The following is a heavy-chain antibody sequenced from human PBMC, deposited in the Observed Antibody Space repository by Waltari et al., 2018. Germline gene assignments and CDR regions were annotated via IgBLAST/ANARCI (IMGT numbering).Heavy chain of an antibody. CDR3: ARERAYYDSSGYYNAWDYFDY. D-gene: IGHD3-22*01. Sequence: QVQLQESGPGLVKPSETLSLTCTVSGGSISSYYWSWIRQPAGKGLEWIGRNYPSGSTNHNPPLKSRVTMSVDTSKNQFSLKLSSVTAADTAVYYCARERAYYDSSGYYNAWDYFDYWGQGTLVTVSS. V-gene: IGHV4-4*07. J-gene: IGHJ4*02. CDR2: NYPSGST. CDR1: GGSISSYY.